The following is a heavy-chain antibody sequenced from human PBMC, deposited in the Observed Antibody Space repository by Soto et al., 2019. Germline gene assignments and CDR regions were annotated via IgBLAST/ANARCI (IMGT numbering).Heavy chain of an antibody. V-gene: IGHV1-2*04. CDR3: ARSDYGDYVFDY. Sequence: QVQLVQSGAEVKKPGASVKVSCKASGYTFTGYYMHWVRQAPGQGLEWMGWINPNSGGTNYAQKFQGWVTMNRDTSISTAYMELSRLRADDTAVYYCARSDYGDYVFDYWGQGTLVTVAS. CDR2: INPNSGGT. J-gene: IGHJ4*02. CDR1: GYTFTGYY. D-gene: IGHD4-17*01.